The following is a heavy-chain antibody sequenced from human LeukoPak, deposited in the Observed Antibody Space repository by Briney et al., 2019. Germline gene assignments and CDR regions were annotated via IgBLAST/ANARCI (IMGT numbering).Heavy chain of an antibody. Sequence: ASVKVSCKASGYTLTGYYMHWVRQAPGQGLEWMGWINPNSGGTNYAQKFQGRVTMTRDTSISTAYMELSRLRSDDTAVYYCARFGERVTYDAFDIWGQGTMVTVSS. J-gene: IGHJ3*02. V-gene: IGHV1-2*02. D-gene: IGHD3-16*01. CDR1: GYTLTGYY. CDR2: INPNSGGT. CDR3: ARFGERVTYDAFDI.